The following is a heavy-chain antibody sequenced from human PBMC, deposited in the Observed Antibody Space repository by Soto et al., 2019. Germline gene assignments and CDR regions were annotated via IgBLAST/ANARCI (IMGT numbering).Heavy chain of an antibody. CDR1: GFTLSSCE. Sequence: PGGSLQLSCTVSGFTLSSCEMNWVRQAPGKGLEWVSYINSDGVTIYADSVKGRFTISRDNAQNSLFLQMNSLRAEDTALYYCARDKGERVAYGMDVWGQGTTVTVSS. J-gene: IGHJ6*02. CDR2: INSDGVT. V-gene: IGHV3-48*03. D-gene: IGHD3-16*01. CDR3: ARDKGERVAYGMDV.